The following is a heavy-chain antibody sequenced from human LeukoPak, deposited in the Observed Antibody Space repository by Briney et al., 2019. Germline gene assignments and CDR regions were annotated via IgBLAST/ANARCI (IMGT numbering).Heavy chain of an antibody. CDR2: ISSNSSTI. V-gene: IGHV3-48*01. CDR3: VRDDDRPDNGLDY. Sequence: GSLRLSSTATGCTFSSYSMKWVRQAPGSGLVWVPYISSNSSTIYYAYSVKVRFTISRDNSKNTLYLQMNSLRAEDTAVYYCVRDDDRPDNGLDYWGQGTLVTVSS. CDR1: GCTFSSYS. J-gene: IGHJ4*02. D-gene: IGHD3-22*01.